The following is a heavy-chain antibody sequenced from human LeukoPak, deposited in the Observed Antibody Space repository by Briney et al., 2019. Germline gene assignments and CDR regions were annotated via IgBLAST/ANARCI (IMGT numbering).Heavy chain of an antibody. D-gene: IGHD6-13*01. V-gene: IGHV1-46*01. Sequence: GASVKVSCKASGYTFTSYYMHWVRQAPGQGLEWMGIINPSGGSTSYAQKFQGRVTMTRDTSTSTVYMELSSLRSEDTAVYYCATKIRIAAAGNDAFDIWGQGTMVTVSS. J-gene: IGHJ3*02. CDR2: INPSGGST. CDR3: ATKIRIAAAGNDAFDI. CDR1: GYTFTSYY.